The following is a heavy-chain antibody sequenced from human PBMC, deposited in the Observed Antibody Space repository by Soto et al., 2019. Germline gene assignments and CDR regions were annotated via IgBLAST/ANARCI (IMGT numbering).Heavy chain of an antibody. V-gene: IGHV4-38-2*02. Sequence: PSETLSLTCLVSGFPISSPDSWGWIRQPPGKGLEWIGSISHTGTTSYSPSLTSRVSISVDTSKNQVSLKLTSVTAADTAVYFCARVTMVIRDSDHFGVDVWGHGTTVTVSS. D-gene: IGHD4-17*01. CDR1: GFPISSPDS. CDR3: ARVTMVIRDSDHFGVDV. J-gene: IGHJ6*02. CDR2: ISHTGTT.